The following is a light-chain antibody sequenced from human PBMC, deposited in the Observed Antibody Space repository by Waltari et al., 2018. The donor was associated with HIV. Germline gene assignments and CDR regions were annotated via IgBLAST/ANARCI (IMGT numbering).Light chain of an antibody. CDR1: SSNIGSNY. V-gene: IGLV1-47*01. J-gene: IGLJ3*02. Sequence: QSVLTQPPSASGTPGQRVTISCSGSSSNIGSNYVYWYQQLPGTAPKLLIYRNNQRPSGVPGRVSGSKSGTSASLAISGLRSEDEADYYCAAWDDSLSGPGVFGGGTKLTVL. CDR2: RNN. CDR3: AAWDDSLSGPGV.